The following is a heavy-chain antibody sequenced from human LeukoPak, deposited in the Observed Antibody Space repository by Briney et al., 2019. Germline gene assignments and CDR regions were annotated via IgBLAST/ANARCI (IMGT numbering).Heavy chain of an antibody. CDR3: ARDLGGDSGYDLVNY. CDR2: INHSGST. J-gene: IGHJ4*02. Sequence: SETLSLTCAVYGGSFSGYSWSWIRQPPGKGLEWIGEINHSGSTNYNPSLKSRVTISVDKSKNQFSLKLSSVTAADTAVYYCARDLGGDSGYDLVNYWGQGTLVTVSS. V-gene: IGHV4-34*01. D-gene: IGHD5-12*01. CDR1: GGSFSGYS.